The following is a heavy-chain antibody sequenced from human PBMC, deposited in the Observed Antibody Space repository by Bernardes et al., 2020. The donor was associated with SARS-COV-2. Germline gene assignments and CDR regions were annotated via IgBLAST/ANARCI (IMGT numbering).Heavy chain of an antibody. Sequence: SETLSLTCAVSGGSFRDYYWSWIRQPPGKGLEWVGEVNHRGSTNYNPSLKSRVTISLDTSENHFSLKLTSVTAADTAVYYCGRGRHGSGSFNWFDSWGQGTLVTVSS. CDR1: GGSFRDYY. D-gene: IGHD3-10*01. CDR3: GRGRHGSGSFNWFDS. J-gene: IGHJ5*01. CDR2: VNHRGST. V-gene: IGHV4-34*01.